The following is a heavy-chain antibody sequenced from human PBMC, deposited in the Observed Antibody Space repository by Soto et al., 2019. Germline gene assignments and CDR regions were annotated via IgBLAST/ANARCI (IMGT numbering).Heavy chain of an antibody. CDR2: IYYSGST. V-gene: IGHV4-31*11. CDR3: ARAASFYYDNTGYSHFDY. Sequence: PSETLSLTCAVYGGSISGYYWGWIRQHSGKGLEWIGYIYYSGSTYYNPSLKSRVIISVDTSKNQFSLRLRSVTAADTAVYYCARAASFYYDNTGYSHFDYWGQGSLVTVSS. J-gene: IGHJ4*02. D-gene: IGHD3-22*01. CDR1: GGSISGYY.